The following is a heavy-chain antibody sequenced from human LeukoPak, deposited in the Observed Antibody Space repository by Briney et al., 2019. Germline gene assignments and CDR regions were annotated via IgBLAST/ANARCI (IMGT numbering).Heavy chain of an antibody. CDR1: GGSLSSSSYY. J-gene: IGHJ6*03. V-gene: IGHV4-61*01. CDR3: ASGSGWYYSYMDV. D-gene: IGHD6-19*01. Sequence: SETLSLTCTVSGGSLSSSSYYWSWIRQPPGKGLEWIGRIYYSGSTNYNPSLKSRVNISVDTSKNQFSLKLSSVTAADTAVYYCASGSGWYYSYMDVWGKGTTVTVSS. CDR2: IYYSGST.